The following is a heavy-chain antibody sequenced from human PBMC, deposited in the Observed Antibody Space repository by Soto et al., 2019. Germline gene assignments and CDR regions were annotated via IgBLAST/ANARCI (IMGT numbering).Heavy chain of an antibody. CDR3: AGDRVGGLTRFDP. Sequence: QVQLVQSGAEVKKPGASVKVSCKASGYTFTSYAMHWVRQAPGQRLEWMGWINAGNGNTKYSQKFQGRVTITRDTSASTAYMELSSLRSDDTAVYYCAGDRVGGLTRFDPWGQGTLVTVSS. CDR2: INAGNGNT. V-gene: IGHV1-3*01. D-gene: IGHD2-15*01. CDR1: GYTFTSYA. J-gene: IGHJ5*02.